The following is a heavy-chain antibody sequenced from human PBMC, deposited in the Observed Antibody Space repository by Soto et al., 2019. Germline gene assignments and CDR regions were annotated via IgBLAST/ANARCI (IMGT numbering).Heavy chain of an antibody. Sequence: PGGSLRLSCAASRLTLRNYAMSWVRQAPGKGLEWVANINQDGSEKYYVDSVKGRFALSRDNVENSLYLQVNSLRAEDTAVYYCARRDWDCSGGICYYYGMDVWGQGTTVTVS. CDR1: RLTLRNYA. CDR3: ARRDWDCSGGICYYYGMDV. D-gene: IGHD2-15*01. V-gene: IGHV3-7*05. J-gene: IGHJ6*02. CDR2: INQDGSEK.